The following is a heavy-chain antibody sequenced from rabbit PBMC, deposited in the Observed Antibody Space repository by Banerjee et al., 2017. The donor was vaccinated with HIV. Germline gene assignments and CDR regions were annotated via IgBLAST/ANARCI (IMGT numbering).Heavy chain of an antibody. CDR2: IAGSTSGFT. CDR1: GFSFSNKAV. CDR3: ARDLTGVIGWNFGW. V-gene: IGHV1S45*01. J-gene: IGHJ6*01. D-gene: IGHD4-1*01. Sequence: QEQLVESGGGLVKPGASLTLTCKASGFSFSNKAVMCWVRQAPWKGLEWISCIAGSTSGFTYSATWAKGRFTYSKTSSTTVTLQMTSLTAADTATYFCARDLTGVIGWNFGWWGPGTLVTVS.